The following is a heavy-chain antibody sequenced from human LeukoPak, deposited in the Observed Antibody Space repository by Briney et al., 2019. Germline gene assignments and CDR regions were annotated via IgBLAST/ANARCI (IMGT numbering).Heavy chain of an antibody. CDR2: IRYNGNNQ. CDR3: AKSGYNRFDY. V-gene: IGHV3-30*02. J-gene: IGHJ4*02. CDR1: GFTFNNYG. D-gene: IGHD5-24*01. Sequence: GGSLRLSCAASGFTFNNYGMHWVRQAPGKGLEWVAFIRYNGNNQYYADSVKGRFTISRDNSKNTLYLQMNSLRAEDTAVYYCAKSGYNRFDYWGQGILVTVSS.